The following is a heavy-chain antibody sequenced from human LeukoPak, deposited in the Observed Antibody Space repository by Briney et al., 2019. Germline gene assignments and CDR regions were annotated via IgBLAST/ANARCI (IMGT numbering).Heavy chain of an antibody. CDR3: AREVYSGYDYSGWFDP. Sequence: SQTLSLTWTVSGGSISSGGYYWSWIRQHPGKGLEWIGYIYYSGSTYYNPSLKSRVTISVDTSKNQFSLKLSSVTAADTAVYYCAREVYSGYDYSGWFDPWGQGTLVTVSS. D-gene: IGHD5-12*01. CDR1: GGSISSGGYY. J-gene: IGHJ5*02. CDR2: IYYSGST. V-gene: IGHV4-31*02.